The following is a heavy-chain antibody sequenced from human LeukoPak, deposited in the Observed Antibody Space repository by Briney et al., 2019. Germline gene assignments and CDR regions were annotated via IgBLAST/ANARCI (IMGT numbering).Heavy chain of an antibody. Sequence: ASVKVSCKVSGYTLTELSMHWVRQAPGKGLEWMGGFDPEDGETIYAQKFQGRVTMTEGTSTDTAYMELSSLRSEDTAVYYCAIYSQNPSYDILTGYYGSYYYYGMDVWGQGTTVTVSS. CDR1: GYTLTELS. V-gene: IGHV1-24*01. D-gene: IGHD3-9*01. CDR2: FDPEDGET. J-gene: IGHJ6*02. CDR3: AIYSQNPSYDILTGYYGSYYYYGMDV.